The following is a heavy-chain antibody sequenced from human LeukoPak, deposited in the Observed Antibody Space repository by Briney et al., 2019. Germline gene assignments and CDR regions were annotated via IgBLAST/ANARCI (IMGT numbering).Heavy chain of an antibody. D-gene: IGHD5-24*01. Sequence: SETLSLTCAVYGGSFSDYYWSWIRQPPGKGLEWIGEINHSGSTNYNSSLKSRVTISVDMSKNQFSLKLSSVTAADTAVYYCARRKRWLQKSYYYYYMDVWGKGTTVTISS. J-gene: IGHJ6*03. CDR2: INHSGST. CDR1: GGSFSDYY. CDR3: ARRKRWLQKSYYYYYMDV. V-gene: IGHV4-34*01.